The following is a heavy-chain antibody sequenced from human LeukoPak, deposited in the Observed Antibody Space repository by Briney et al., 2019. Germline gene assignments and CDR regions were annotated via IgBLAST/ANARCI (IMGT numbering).Heavy chain of an antibody. J-gene: IGHJ4*02. V-gene: IGHV3-30*03. CDR1: GFTFSNYG. CDR2: ISYDGSDK. D-gene: IGHD1-20*01. CDR3: ARDHSYNWNEY. Sequence: PGRSLRLSCAASGFTFSNYGMHWVRQAPGKGLEWVAFISYDGSDKYYADSVKGRFTISRDNSKNTLYLQMNSLRAEDTAVYYCARDHSYNWNEYWGQGTLVTVSS.